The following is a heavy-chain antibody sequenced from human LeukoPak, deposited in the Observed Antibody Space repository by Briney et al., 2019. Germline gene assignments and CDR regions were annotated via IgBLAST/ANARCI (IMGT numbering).Heavy chain of an antibody. CDR1: GGSVSSGSYY. J-gene: IGHJ4*02. V-gene: IGHV4-61*01. Sequence: SETLSLTCTVSGGSVSSGSYYWSWIRQPPGKGLEWIGYIYYSGGTNYNPSLKSRVTILVDTSKNQFSLKLSSVTAADTAVYYCARVGSSSWYSHKTPFDYWGQGTLVTVSS. CDR2: IYYSGGT. CDR3: ARVGSSSWYSHKTPFDY. D-gene: IGHD6-13*01.